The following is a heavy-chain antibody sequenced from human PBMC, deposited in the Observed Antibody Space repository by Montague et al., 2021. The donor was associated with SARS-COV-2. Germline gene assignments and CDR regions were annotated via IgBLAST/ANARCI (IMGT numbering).Heavy chain of an antibody. CDR3: ARNPADYYGSGSYPTWENWFDP. V-gene: IGHV4-39*01. D-gene: IGHD3-10*01. CDR2: IYYSGST. J-gene: IGHJ5*02. Sequence: SETLSLTCSFSGGSISSTRYYWGWIRQPPGMGLEWIGSIYYSGSTYYNPSLKSRVTISVDTSKNQFSLKLSSVTAADTAVYYCARNPADYYGSGSYPTWENWFDPWGQGTLVTVSS. CDR1: GGSISSTRYY.